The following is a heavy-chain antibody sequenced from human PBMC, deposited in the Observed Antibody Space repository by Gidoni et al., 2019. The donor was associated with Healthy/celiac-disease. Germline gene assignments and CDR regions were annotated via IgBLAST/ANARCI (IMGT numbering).Heavy chain of an antibody. CDR2: IKQDGSEK. CDR1: GFTFSSYW. Sequence: EVQLVESGGGLVQPGGSLSLSGAASGFTFSSYWMSWVGQAPGKGLEWVANIKQDGSEKYYVDSVKGRFTISRDNAKNSLYLQMNSLRAEDTAVYYCARGPEDKWELLRILGPKKKYYFDYWGQGTLVTVSS. CDR3: ARGPEDKWELLRILGPKKKYYFDY. D-gene: IGHD1-26*01. J-gene: IGHJ4*02. V-gene: IGHV3-7*01.